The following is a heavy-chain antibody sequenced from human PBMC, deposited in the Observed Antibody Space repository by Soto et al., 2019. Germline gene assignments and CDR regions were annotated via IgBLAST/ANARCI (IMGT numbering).Heavy chain of an antibody. CDR3: ATGRWVQLPNK. Sequence: PSETLSLTCTVSGGSISGYYWSWIRQPPGKGLEWIGYIYYSGSTNYNPSLKSRVTISVDTSKNQFSLKLSSVTAADTAVYYCATGRWVQLPNKWGQGTLVTVSS. V-gene: IGHV4-59*01. D-gene: IGHD5-12*01. J-gene: IGHJ4*02. CDR2: IYYSGST. CDR1: GGSISGYY.